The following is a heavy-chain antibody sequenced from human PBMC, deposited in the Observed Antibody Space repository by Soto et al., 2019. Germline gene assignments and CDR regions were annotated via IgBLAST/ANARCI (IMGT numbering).Heavy chain of an antibody. J-gene: IGHJ5*02. Sequence: QVQLVECGGGVVQPGRSLRLSCAASGFTFSSYGMHWVRQAPGKGLEWVAVISYDGSNKYYADSVKGRFTISRDNSKNTLYLQMNSLRAEDTAVYYCAKDPGYCSGGSCYSWFDPWGQGTLVTVSS. CDR1: GFTFSSYG. CDR3: AKDPGYCSGGSCYSWFDP. V-gene: IGHV3-30*18. D-gene: IGHD2-15*01. CDR2: ISYDGSNK.